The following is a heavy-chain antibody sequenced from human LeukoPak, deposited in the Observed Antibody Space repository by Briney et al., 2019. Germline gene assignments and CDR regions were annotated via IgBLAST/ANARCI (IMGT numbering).Heavy chain of an antibody. D-gene: IGHD6-19*01. V-gene: IGHV1-69*05. CDR1: GGTFSSYA. CDR3: ARARAGQDAFDI. CDR2: IIPIFGAA. Sequence: GASVKVSCKASGGTFSSYAISWVRQAPGHGLEWIGGIIPIFGAAKYAQKFQGRVTITTDEFTSTAYMELSSLRSEDTAVYYCARARAGQDAFDIWGQGTMVTVSS. J-gene: IGHJ3*02.